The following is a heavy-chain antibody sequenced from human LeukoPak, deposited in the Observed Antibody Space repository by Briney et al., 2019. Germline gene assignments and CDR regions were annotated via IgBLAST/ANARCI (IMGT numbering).Heavy chain of an antibody. CDR2: LYSGGDT. J-gene: IGHJ6*02. CDR1: GLTVRSNY. CDR3: ARDRSSWNSAYYGMDV. D-gene: IGHD3-22*01. V-gene: IGHV3-66*01. Sequence: GGSLRLSCQPSGLTVRSNYMTWVRRPQGRGWDWVSVLYSGGDTDYADSVKGRFTISRDNSKNTLFLQMNGLRAEDTAVYFCARDRSSWNSAYYGMDVWGQGTTVTVSS.